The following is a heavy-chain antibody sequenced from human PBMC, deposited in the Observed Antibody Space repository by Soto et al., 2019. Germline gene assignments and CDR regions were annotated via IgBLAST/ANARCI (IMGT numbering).Heavy chain of an antibody. V-gene: IGHV3-48*01. D-gene: IGHD6-19*01. J-gene: IGHJ4*02. CDR2: ISSSSSTI. Sequence: GGSLRLSCAASGFTFSSYSMNWVRQAPGKGLEWVSYISSSSSTIYYADSVKGRFTISRDNAKNSRYLQMNSLRAEDTAVYYCARDAVAGPDYWGQGTLVTVSS. CDR1: GFTFSSYS. CDR3: ARDAVAGPDY.